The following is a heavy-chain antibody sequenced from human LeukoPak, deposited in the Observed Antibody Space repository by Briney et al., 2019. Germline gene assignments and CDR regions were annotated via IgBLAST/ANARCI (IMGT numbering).Heavy chain of an antibody. V-gene: IGHV1-2*02. Sequence: ASVTVSCKASGYTFIGYYMHWVRQAPGQGLEWMGWINPNSGGTNYAQKFQGRVTMTGDTSISTAYMELSRLRSDDTAVYYCARRDILTGYYIRVDWFDPWGQGTLVTVSS. J-gene: IGHJ5*02. CDR1: GYTFIGYY. CDR2: INPNSGGT. CDR3: ARRDILTGYYIRVDWFDP. D-gene: IGHD3-9*01.